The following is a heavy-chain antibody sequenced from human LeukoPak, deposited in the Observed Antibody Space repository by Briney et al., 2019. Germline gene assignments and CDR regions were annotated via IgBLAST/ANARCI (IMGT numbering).Heavy chain of an antibody. CDR3: TRQHGDSYYYYYYMDV. V-gene: IGHV4-4*09. Sequence: SETLSLTCAIYGGSFSGYYWSWIRQPPGKGLEWIGYIYTSGSTNYNPSLKSRVTISVDTSKNQFSLKLSSVTAADTAVYYCTRQHGDSYYYYYYMDVWGKGTTVTVSS. CDR1: GGSFSGYY. CDR2: IYTSGST. J-gene: IGHJ6*03. D-gene: IGHD4-17*01.